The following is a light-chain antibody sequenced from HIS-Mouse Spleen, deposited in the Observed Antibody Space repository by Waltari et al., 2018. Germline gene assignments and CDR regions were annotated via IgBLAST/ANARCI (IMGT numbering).Light chain of an antibody. V-gene: IGKV1-9*01. CDR2: AAS. J-gene: IGKJ2*01. CDR3: MQATQFPPS. Sequence: DIQLTQSPSFLSASVGDRVTITCRASQGISSYLAWYQQKPGKAPKLLIYAASTLQSGVPDRFSGSGAGTDFTLKISRVEAEDVGVYYCMQATQFPPSFGQGTKLEIK. CDR1: QGISSY.